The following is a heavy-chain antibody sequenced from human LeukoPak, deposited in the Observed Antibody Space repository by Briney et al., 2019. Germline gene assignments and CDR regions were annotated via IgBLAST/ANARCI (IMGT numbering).Heavy chain of an antibody. D-gene: IGHD2-15*01. CDR3: TRGYLKGGFGQ. CDR1: GDSVSTNSAA. CDR2: TYYTSKWNN. J-gene: IGHJ4*02. V-gene: IGHV6-1*01. Sequence: SQTLSLTRAISGDSVSTNSAAWIWIRQSPSRGLEWLGRTYYTSKWNNDYAVFVKSRITITPDISKNQFSLQLNSVTPEDTAIYYCTRGYLKGGFGQWGQGTLVTVSS.